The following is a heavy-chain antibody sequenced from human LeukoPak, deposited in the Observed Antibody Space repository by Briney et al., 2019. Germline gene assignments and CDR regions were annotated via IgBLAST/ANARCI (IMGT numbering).Heavy chain of an antibody. CDR1: GFTFGNYG. CDR2: INWNGGST. Sequence: GGSLRLSCAASGFTFGNYGMSWVRQAPGRGLEWISGINWNGGSTGYADSVEGRFTISRDNAKNSQYLQMNSLRVEDTALYYCARAQTYGDSRLLLDYWGQGTLVTVSS. D-gene: IGHD2-21*02. V-gene: IGHV3-20*04. J-gene: IGHJ4*02. CDR3: ARAQTYGDSRLLLDY.